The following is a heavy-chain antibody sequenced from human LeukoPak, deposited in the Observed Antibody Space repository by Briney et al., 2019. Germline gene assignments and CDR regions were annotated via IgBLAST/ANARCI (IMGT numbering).Heavy chain of an antibody. J-gene: IGHJ4*02. CDR2: ISSSSSTI. V-gene: IGHV3-48*01. CDR3: ARDQLQNFDY. CDR1: GFTFSSYS. Sequence: GGSLRLSCAASGFTFSSYSMNWVRQAPGKGLEWVSYISSSSSTIYYADSVKGRFTISRDNAKNSLYLQMNSLRAEDTAVYYCARDQLQNFDYWGQGTLVTVSS. D-gene: IGHD1-1*01.